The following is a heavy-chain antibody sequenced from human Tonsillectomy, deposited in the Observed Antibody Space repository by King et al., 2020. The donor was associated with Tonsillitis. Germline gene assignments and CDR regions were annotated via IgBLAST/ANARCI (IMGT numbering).Heavy chain of an antibody. J-gene: IGHJ4*02. Sequence: QVQLVESGAEVKKPGASVKVSCKASGYTFNDHYIHWVRQAPGQGLEWLGWINPNSGGTKYAQKFQGRVTMTGDTSIITAYMEVNRLRSADTAVYYCARAYNDWESHSPYYFDHWGQGTRVTVSS. D-gene: IGHD3-16*01. CDR3: ARAYNDWESHSPYYFDH. CDR1: GYTFNDHY. V-gene: IGHV1-2*02. CDR2: INPNSGGT.